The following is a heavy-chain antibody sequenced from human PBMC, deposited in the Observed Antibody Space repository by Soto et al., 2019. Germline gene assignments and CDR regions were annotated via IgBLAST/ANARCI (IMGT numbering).Heavy chain of an antibody. J-gene: IGHJ4*02. Sequence: GGSLRLSCAASGFIFSSQWMNWVRQTPGKGLEWVANIKPDGSEGHYVDSVKGRFTISRDNAKNSLYLQMNSLSAEDTAVYYCARGIYYWGQGTQVTVSS. CDR3: ARGIYY. CDR1: GFIFSSQW. V-gene: IGHV3-7*01. CDR2: IKPDGSEG.